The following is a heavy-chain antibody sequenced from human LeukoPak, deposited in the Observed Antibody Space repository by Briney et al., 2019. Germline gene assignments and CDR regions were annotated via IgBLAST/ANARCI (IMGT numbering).Heavy chain of an antibody. CDR1: EFTFSGSA. V-gene: IGHV3-73*01. Sequence: PVGSLRLSCAASEFTFSGSAMHWVRQASGKGLEWVGRIRSKANSYATAYAASVKGRFTISRDDSKNTAYLQMNSLKTEDTAVYYCTRTRDRYNAWLFDYWGQGTLVTVSS. D-gene: IGHD5-24*01. CDR2: IRSKANSYAT. CDR3: TRTRDRYNAWLFDY. J-gene: IGHJ4*02.